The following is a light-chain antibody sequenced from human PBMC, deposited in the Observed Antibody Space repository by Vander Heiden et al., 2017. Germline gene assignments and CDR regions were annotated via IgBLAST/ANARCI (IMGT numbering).Light chain of an antibody. J-gene: IGKJ4*01. CDR2: AAS. CDR3: QQLNSYPLT. Sequence: DIQLTHAPPFLSAPVGDRVTITCRASQGISVYLDWYQQKPGKAPKLLIYAASTLLSGVPSRFSGSGSGTEFTLTINSLQAEDFATYYCQQLNSYPLTFCGGTTVEIK. CDR1: QGISVY. V-gene: IGKV1-9*01.